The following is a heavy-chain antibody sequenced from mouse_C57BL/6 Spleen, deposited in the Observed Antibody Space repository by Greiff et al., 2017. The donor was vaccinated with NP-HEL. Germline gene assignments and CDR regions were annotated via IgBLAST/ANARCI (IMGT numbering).Heavy chain of an antibody. CDR1: GYTFTSYW. CDR2: IDPSDSYT. D-gene: IGHD2-4*01. CDR3: ARSWDYDLAY. J-gene: IGHJ3*01. V-gene: IGHV1-50*01. Sequence: QVQLQQPGAELVKPGASVKLSCKASGYTFTSYWMQWVKQRPGQGLEWIGEIDPSDSYTNYNQKFKGKATLTVDTSSSTAYMQLSSLTSEDSAVYYCARSWDYDLAYWGQGTLVTVSA.